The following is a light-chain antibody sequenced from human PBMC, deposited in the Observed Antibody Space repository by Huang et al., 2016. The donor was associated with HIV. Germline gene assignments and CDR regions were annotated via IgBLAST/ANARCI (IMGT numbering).Light chain of an antibody. CDR1: QGIRHD. CDR2: AAS. V-gene: IGKV1-6*01. J-gene: IGKJ3*01. Sequence: AIQMTQSPSSLSASVGDRVTITCRACQGIRHDLGWYQQKPGKAPKRLIYAASSLQSGVPSRFSGSGSGTDFTLTISSLQPEDFATYYCLQNYHYPFTFGPGTKLDIK. CDR3: LQNYHYPFT.